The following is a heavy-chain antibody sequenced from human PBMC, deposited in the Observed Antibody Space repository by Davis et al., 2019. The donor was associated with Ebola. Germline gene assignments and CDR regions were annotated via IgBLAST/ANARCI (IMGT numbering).Heavy chain of an antibody. CDR2: ISYDGSNK. CDR3: AKARVDSGSNPIFDY. V-gene: IGHV3-30*18. Sequence: GESLKISCAVSGFSFRSYGMHWVRQAPGKGLEWVAVISYDGSNKYYADSVKGRLTISRDNSKNTLYLQMNSLRGEDTAVYYCAKARVDSGSNPIFDYWGRGTLVTVSS. D-gene: IGHD1-26*01. J-gene: IGHJ4*02. CDR1: GFSFRSYG.